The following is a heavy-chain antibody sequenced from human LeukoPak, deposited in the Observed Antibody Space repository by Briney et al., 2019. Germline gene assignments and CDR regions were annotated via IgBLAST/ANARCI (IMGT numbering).Heavy chain of an antibody. V-gene: IGHV4-59*01. J-gene: IGHJ1*01. CDR3: ARGDYIRGNIHYNAEYFQH. D-gene: IGHD3-16*01. CDR2: IDYSGNT. Sequence: RSETLSLACTDPHGSMSFYYWSSIRQPPRKRPEWIGYIDYSGNTHFNPSLRSRSTMSLDTSMRQFFLRLSSVTAADSAVYFCARGDYIRGNIHYNAEYFQHWGQGIPVTVSS. CDR1: HGSMSFYY.